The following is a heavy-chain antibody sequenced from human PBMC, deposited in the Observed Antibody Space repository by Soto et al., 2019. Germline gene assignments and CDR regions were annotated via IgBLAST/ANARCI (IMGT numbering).Heavy chain of an antibody. CDR1: GFTFSSYW. Sequence: EVQLVESGGGLVQPGGSLRLSCAASGFTFSSYWMHWFRQAPGKGLVWVSRINRDGSSTSYADSVKGRFTISRDNAKKTLYLQMNSLRAEATAVYYCVRTSLVVAAATREDYWGQGTLVTVSS. V-gene: IGHV3-74*01. J-gene: IGHJ4*02. CDR3: VRTSLVVAAATREDY. D-gene: IGHD2-15*01. CDR2: INRDGSST.